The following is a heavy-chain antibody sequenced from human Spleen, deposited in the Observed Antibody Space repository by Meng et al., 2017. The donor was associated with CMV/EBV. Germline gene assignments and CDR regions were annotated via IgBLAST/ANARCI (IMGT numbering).Heavy chain of an antibody. V-gene: IGHV1-18*04. J-gene: IGHJ6*02. Sequence: ASVQVSCKTSGYSFTNNYIHWVRQAPGQGLEWMGWISAYNGNTNYAQKLQGRVTMTTDTSTSTAYMELRSLRSDDTAVYYCARANYDFWSGYYLYYYYYYGMDVWGQGTTVTVSS. D-gene: IGHD3-3*01. CDR1: GYSFTNNY. CDR3: ARANYDFWSGYYLYYYYYYGMDV. CDR2: ISAYNGNT.